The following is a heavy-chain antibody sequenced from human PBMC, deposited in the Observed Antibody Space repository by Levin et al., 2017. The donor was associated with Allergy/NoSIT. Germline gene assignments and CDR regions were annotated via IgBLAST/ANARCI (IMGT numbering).Heavy chain of an antibody. CDR1: GDSVTRTSSY. CDR2: IHYSGST. Sequence: SETLSLTCSVSGDSVTRTSSYWGWIRQPPGKGLEWIGSIHYSGSTYYNPSLKSRVTVSVDTSKNQFSLRLTSVTAADTAVYYCARLNYTGSRNFHGMDVWGQGTTVTVSS. CDR3: ARLNYTGSRNFHGMDV. D-gene: IGHD1-7*01. V-gene: IGHV4-39*01. J-gene: IGHJ6*02.